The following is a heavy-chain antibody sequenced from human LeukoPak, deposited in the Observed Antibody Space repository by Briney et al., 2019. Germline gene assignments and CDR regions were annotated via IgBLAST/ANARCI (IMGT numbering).Heavy chain of an antibody. Sequence: GGSLRLSCAASGFTFSSYSMNWVRQAPGKGLEWVSYISSSSSTIYYADSVKGRFTISRDNAKNSLYLQMNSLRAEDTAVYYCARDAGYGYDRFDYWGQGTQVIVSS. D-gene: IGHD5-18*01. CDR2: ISSSSSTI. V-gene: IGHV3-48*01. J-gene: IGHJ4*02. CDR3: ARDAGYGYDRFDY. CDR1: GFTFSSYS.